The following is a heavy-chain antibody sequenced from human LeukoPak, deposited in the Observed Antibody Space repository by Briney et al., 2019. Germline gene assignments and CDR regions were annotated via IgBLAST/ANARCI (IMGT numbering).Heavy chain of an antibody. Sequence: ASVKVSCKASGYTFTSYGISWVRQAPGQGLEWMGWISAYNGNTNYAQKFQGRVTMTRDTSISTAYMELSRLRSDDTAVYYCARPYEHDAFDIWGQGTMVTVSS. V-gene: IGHV1-18*01. CDR2: ISAYNGNT. CDR3: ARPYEHDAFDI. D-gene: IGHD3-22*01. CDR1: GYTFTSYG. J-gene: IGHJ3*02.